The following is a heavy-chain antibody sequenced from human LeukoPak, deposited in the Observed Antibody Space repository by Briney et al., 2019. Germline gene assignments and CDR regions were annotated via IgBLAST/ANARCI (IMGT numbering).Heavy chain of an antibody. Sequence: GGPLSFSCAASGFIFNSYVMTWVRKAPGKGLKWVSALSGSGGSTYYADSVKGRFTISRDNSKNTLYLQMNSLRAEDTAIYYCAKDRSWGLDYWGQGTLVTVSS. CDR2: LSGSGGST. CDR3: AKDRSWGLDY. V-gene: IGHV3-23*01. CDR1: GFIFNSYV. J-gene: IGHJ4*02. D-gene: IGHD7-27*01.